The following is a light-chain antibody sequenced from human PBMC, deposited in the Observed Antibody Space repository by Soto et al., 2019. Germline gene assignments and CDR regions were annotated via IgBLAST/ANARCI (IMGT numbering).Light chain of an antibody. J-gene: IGKJ5*01. Sequence: AIQLTQSPSSLSASVGDRVTITCRASQGISSALAWYQQKPGKAPKLLIYDASSLESRVPSRFSGSGSGTDFTLTISSLQPEDFATYYCQQFNSYPPAFGQGTRLEIK. CDR3: QQFNSYPPA. CDR2: DAS. V-gene: IGKV1-13*02. CDR1: QGISSA.